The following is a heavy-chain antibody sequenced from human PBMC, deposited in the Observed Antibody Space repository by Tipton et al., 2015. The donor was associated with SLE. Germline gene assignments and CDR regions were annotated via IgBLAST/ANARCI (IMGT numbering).Heavy chain of an antibody. V-gene: IGHV3-9*01. D-gene: IGHD2-2*01. CDR2: ISWNSGSK. Sequence: SLRLSCAASGFTFSNYGMHWVRQAPGKGLEWVSGISWNSGSKGYADSVKGRFTISRDNAKNSLYLQMNSLRAEDTALYYCAKAGYCSSTSCLGCWYFDLWCRVTLVPVPS. J-gene: IGHJ2*01. CDR1: GFTFSNYG. CDR3: AKAGYCSSTSCLGCWYFDL.